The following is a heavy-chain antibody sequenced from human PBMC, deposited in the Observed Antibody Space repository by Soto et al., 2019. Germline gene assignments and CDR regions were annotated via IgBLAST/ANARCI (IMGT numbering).Heavy chain of an antibody. CDR2: ISPMFGAA. V-gene: IGHV1-69*19. J-gene: IGHJ4*02. D-gene: IGHD3-10*01. CDR1: GGTFNTYA. Sequence: QVQLVQSGAEMKKPGSSVKVSCQSSGGTFNTYAMNWVRQAPGQGPEWMGDISPMFGAANYAPTFQGRVTLTADESTGTSYLQLRSLPSEDTDLYFCAREVQVHTPAFVYWGQGTLVTVSS. CDR3: AREVQVHTPAFVY.